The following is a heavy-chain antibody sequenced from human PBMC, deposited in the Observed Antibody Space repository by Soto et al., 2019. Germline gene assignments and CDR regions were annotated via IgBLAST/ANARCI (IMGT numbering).Heavy chain of an antibody. Sequence: QVQLVESGGGVVQPGASLRLSCAASGFRFKSFVMHWVRQAPGKGLEWVAFTSYDGNNKDYGDSVKGRFTVSRDNSQNTLHLQMDFLRPEETALYYCARWGTTGGFDLWGQGNLVSVSS. V-gene: IGHV3-30*19. CDR1: GFRFKSFV. D-gene: IGHD3-16*01. CDR2: TSYDGNNK. J-gene: IGHJ4*02. CDR3: ARWGTTGGFDL.